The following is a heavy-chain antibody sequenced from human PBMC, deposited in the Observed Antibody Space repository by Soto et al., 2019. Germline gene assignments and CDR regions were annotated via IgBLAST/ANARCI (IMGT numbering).Heavy chain of an antibody. D-gene: IGHD3-10*01. J-gene: IGHJ5*02. CDR3: AREAQDYYGDH. V-gene: IGHV4-59*01. CDR1: PGSISSSY. Sequence: QVQLQESGPGLVKPSETLTLTCTVSPGSISSSYWSWIRQPPGRGLEWIGHVAYSGTTKYNPSLKSRGSISGSTSKRQFSLRLTSVTAADTAVYYCAREAQDYYGDHWGQGILVTVSS. CDR2: VAYSGTT.